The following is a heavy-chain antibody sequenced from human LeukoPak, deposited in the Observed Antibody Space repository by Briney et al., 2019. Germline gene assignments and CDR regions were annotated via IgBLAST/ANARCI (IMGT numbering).Heavy chain of an antibody. CDR2: IRSKGNSYAT. J-gene: IGHJ4*02. D-gene: IGHD5-24*01. Sequence: GGSLRLSCAASGFTFSASAMHWVRQASGKGLEWVGRIRSKGNSYATEYAASVKGRFTMSRDDSKNTAYLQMNSLRAEDTAVYYCVRDVYNFGYWGQGTLVTVSS. CDR1: GFTFSASA. V-gene: IGHV3-73*01. CDR3: VRDVYNFGY.